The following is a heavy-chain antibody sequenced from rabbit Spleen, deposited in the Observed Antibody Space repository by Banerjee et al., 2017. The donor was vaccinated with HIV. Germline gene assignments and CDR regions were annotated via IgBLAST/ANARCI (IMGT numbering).Heavy chain of an antibody. CDR1: GFDISKYG. CDR2: IDPIFGRT. CDR3: VRDLGYDDYSEKGSFNL. J-gene: IGHJ4*01. Sequence: QEQLVESGGGLVQPGGSLKLSCTVSGFDISKYGVTWVRQAPGKGLEWIGYIDPIFGRTYYASWVNGRFPISSHNAQNTLYLQLNSLTAADTATYFCVRDLGYDDYSEKGSFNLWGPGTLVSVS. D-gene: IGHD2-1*01. V-gene: IGHV1S8*01.